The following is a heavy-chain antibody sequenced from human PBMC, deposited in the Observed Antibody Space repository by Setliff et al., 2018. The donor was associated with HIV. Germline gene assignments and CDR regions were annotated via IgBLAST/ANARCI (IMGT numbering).Heavy chain of an antibody. Sequence: PGGSLRLSCAASGITFSRYAMHWVRQAPGKGLEYVSGIKSDGGSTYYANSVKGRFTISRDNSKNTLYLQMGSLRAEDTAVYYCASSGSGSYINWFGPWGQGTLVTVSS. CDR1: GITFSRYA. D-gene: IGHD3-10*01. V-gene: IGHV3-64*01. J-gene: IGHJ5*02. CDR3: ASSGSGSYINWFGP. CDR2: IKSDGGST.